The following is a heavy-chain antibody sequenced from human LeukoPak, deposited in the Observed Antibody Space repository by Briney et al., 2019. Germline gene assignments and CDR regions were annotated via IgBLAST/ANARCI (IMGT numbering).Heavy chain of an antibody. V-gene: IGHV7-4-1*02. D-gene: IGHD6-25*01. J-gene: IGHJ6*03. CDR1: GYTFTSYA. CDR3: ARLSPQRGGNYYMDV. CDR2: INTNTGNP. Sequence: APVKVSCKASGYTFTSYAMNWVRQAPGQGLEWMGYINTNTGNPTYAQGFTGRFVFSLDTSVSTAYLQISSLKAEDTAVYYCARLSPQRGGNYYMDVWGKGTTVTVSS.